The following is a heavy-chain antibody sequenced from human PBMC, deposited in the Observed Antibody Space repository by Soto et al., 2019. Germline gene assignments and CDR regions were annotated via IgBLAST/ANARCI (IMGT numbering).Heavy chain of an antibody. J-gene: IGHJ1*01. D-gene: IGHD2-15*01. CDR1: GYLFTAYS. CDR2: VNPSGGST. CDR3: AREENCSGGTCYSEYFHR. V-gene: IGHV1-46*01. Sequence: GASVKVSCKASGYLFTAYSMHWVRLAPGQGLEWMGVVNPSGGSTKYAHNFQGRVTMTRDTSTTTIYMELSSLRSDDTAIYYCAREENCSGGTCYSEYFHRWGQGTLVTVST.